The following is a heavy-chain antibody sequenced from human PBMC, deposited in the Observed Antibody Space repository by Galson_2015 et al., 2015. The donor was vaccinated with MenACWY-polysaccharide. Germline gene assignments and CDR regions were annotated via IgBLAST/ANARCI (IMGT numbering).Heavy chain of an antibody. CDR2: ISSSSSYI. Sequence: SLRLSCAASGFTFSSYIMNWVRQAPGKGLEWVSSISSSSSYIYYADSVRGRFTIFRDNAKSSLYLQMNSLRAEDTAMFYCARHAGTFWGQGTMVTVSS. CDR1: GFTFSSYI. D-gene: IGHD2-2*01. V-gene: IGHV3-21*01. J-gene: IGHJ3*01. CDR3: ARHAGTF.